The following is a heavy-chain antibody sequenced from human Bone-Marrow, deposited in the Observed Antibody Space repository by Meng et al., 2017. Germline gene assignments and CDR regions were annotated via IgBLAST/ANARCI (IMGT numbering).Heavy chain of an antibody. Sequence: SETLSLTCTVSRYSITNDYYWGWIRQPPGKGLEWIGSIVHRGNTYYNPSLKSRITMSVDTSKNQFSLKLSSVTAADTAVYYCARSLDYGDYISWFDPWGQGTLVTVSS. D-gene: IGHD4-17*01. CDR1: RYSITNDYY. CDR2: IVHRGNT. CDR3: ARSLDYGDYISWFDP. J-gene: IGHJ5*02. V-gene: IGHV4-38-2*02.